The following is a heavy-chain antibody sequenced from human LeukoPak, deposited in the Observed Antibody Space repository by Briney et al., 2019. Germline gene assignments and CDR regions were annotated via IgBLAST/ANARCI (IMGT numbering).Heavy chain of an antibody. V-gene: IGHV3-21*01. Sequence: GGSLRLSCAASGFTFSSYTIDWVRQAPGKGLEWVSSISSSSSYIYYADSVKGRFTISRDNAKNSLSLQMNSLRAEDTAVYYCARESGGAFDLWGQGTMVTVSS. CDR3: ARESGGAFDL. D-gene: IGHD3-16*01. J-gene: IGHJ3*01. CDR2: ISSSSSYI. CDR1: GFTFSSYT.